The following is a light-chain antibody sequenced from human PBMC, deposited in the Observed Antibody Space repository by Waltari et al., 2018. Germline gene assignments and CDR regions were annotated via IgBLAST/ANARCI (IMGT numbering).Light chain of an antibody. CDR1: SSDVGGYNY. CDR3: SSHTSSSTLV. CDR2: DVS. V-gene: IGLV2-14*03. J-gene: IGLJ3*02. Sequence: QSALTQPASVSGSPGQSITISCTGTSSDVGGYNYVSWYQQHPGKAPKLMIYDVSNRPYGVSNRFSGSKSGNTASLTISGLQTEDEADYYCSSHTSSSTLVFGGGTKLTVL.